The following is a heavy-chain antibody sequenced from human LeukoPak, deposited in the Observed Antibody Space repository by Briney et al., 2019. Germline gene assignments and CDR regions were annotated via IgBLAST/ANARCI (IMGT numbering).Heavy chain of an antibody. J-gene: IGHJ5*02. V-gene: IGHV1-69*05. Sequence: SVKVSCKASGCTFSSYAISWVRQAPEQGLEWMGGINPIFGTANYAHKLHGRVTIPTDESTNKAYMELSSLRSEDTAVYYCASGYSGYYNWFDPWGQGTLVTVSS. CDR3: ASGYSGYYNWFDP. CDR1: GCTFSSYA. CDR2: INPIFGTA. D-gene: IGHD5-12*01.